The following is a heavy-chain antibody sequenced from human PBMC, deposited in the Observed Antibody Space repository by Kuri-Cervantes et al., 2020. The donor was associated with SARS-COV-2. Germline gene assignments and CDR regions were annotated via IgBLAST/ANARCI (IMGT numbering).Heavy chain of an antibody. CDR1: GYTFTGYY. V-gene: IGHV1-46*01. Sequence: ASVKVSCKASGYTFTGYYMHWVRQAPGQGLEWMGIINPSGGSTSYAQKFQGRVTMTRDTSTGTVYMELSSLRSEDTAVYYCAIIDCSSTSCYAHAAWGQGTLVTVSS. CDR2: INPSGGST. CDR3: AIIDCSSTSCYAHAA. D-gene: IGHD2-2*01. J-gene: IGHJ5*02.